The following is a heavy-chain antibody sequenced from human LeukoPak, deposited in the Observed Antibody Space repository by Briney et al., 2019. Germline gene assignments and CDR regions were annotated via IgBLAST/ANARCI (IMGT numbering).Heavy chain of an antibody. CDR1: GFTFSSYS. CDR2: ISSSSSYI. V-gene: IGHV3-21*01. D-gene: IGHD3-3*01. Sequence: GGSLRLSCAASGFTFSSYSMNWVRQAPGKGLEWVSSISSSSSYIYYADSVKGRFTISRDNAKNSLYLQMNSLRAEDTAVYYCAREGTYYDLWSGYYTGPYYFDYWGQGTLVTVSS. CDR3: AREGTYYDLWSGYYTGPYYFDY. J-gene: IGHJ4*02.